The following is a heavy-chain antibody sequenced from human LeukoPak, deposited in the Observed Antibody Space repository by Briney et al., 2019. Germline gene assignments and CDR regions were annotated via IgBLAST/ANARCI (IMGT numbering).Heavy chain of an antibody. D-gene: IGHD3-9*01. CDR2: IKQDGSEK. V-gene: IGHV3-7*01. J-gene: IGHJ4*02. CDR1: GFTFSSYW. Sequence: GGSLRLSCAASGFTFSSYWMSWVRQAPGKGLEWVANIKQDGSEKYYVDSVKGRFTISRDNAKNSLHLQMNSLGAEDTAVYYCAREYYDILTGYPPSIDYWGQGTLVTVSS. CDR3: AREYYDILTGYPPSIDY.